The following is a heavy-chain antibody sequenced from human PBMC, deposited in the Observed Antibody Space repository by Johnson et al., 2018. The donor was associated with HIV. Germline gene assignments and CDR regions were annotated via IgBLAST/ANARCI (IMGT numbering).Heavy chain of an antibody. V-gene: IGHV3-15*01. Sequence: VQLVESGGGLVKPGGSLRLSCAASGFTFSDAWMSWVRQAPGKGLEWVGRIKSKTDGGTTDYAAFVKGRFTISRDDSKNTLFLEMNGLKSDDTGVYYCARYGVSSGYYEEHDAFDIWGQGTMLTVSS. CDR3: ARYGVSSGYYEEHDAFDI. CDR2: IKSKTDGGTT. CDR1: GFTFSDAW. J-gene: IGHJ3*02. D-gene: IGHD3-22*01.